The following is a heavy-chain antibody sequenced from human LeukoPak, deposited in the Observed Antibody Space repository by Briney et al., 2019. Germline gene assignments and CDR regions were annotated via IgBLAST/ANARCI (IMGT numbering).Heavy chain of an antibody. V-gene: IGHV3-23*01. CDR2: ISGSGGST. J-gene: IGHJ3*02. CDR1: GVTFSSYA. CDR3: AKSSEGRWPSAFDI. Sequence: GGSLRLSCAASGVTFSSYAMSWGRQAPREGLEWVSAISGSGGSTYYADSVKGRFTISRDNSKNTLYLQMNSLRDEGTAVYYCAKSSEGRWPSAFDIWGQGTMVTVSS. D-gene: IGHD5-24*01.